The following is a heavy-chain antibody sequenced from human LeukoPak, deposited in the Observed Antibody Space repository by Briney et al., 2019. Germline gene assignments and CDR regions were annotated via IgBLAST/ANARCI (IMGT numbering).Heavy chain of an antibody. J-gene: IGHJ4*02. D-gene: IGHD1-7*01. Sequence: GASVKVSCKASGYTFTGYYMHWVRQAPGQGLEWMGWINPNSGGTNYAQKFHGRVTMTRDASISTAYMELSRLRSDDTAVYYCASAPPASGITGTTLPFDYWGQGTLVTVSS. V-gene: IGHV1-2*02. CDR1: GYTFTGYY. CDR2: INPNSGGT. CDR3: ASAPPASGITGTTLPFDY.